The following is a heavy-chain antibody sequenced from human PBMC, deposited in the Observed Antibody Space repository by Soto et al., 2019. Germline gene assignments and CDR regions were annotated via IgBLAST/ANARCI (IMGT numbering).Heavy chain of an antibody. CDR3: ARVGGVADRTFDY. V-gene: IGHV4-59*01. CDR2: SYYSGST. Sequence: PSETLSLTCTVSGGSINDFYWSWIRQPPGKGLEWIGYSYYSGSTDYNPSLKGRVTISVDTSKNQFSLKLRSVTAADTAVYYCARVGGVADRTFDYWGQGTMVTVSS. J-gene: IGHJ4*02. CDR1: GGSINDFY. D-gene: IGHD6-6*01.